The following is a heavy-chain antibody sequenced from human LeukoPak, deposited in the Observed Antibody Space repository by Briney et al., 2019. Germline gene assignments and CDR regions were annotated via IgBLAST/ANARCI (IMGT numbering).Heavy chain of an antibody. CDR2: FYYSGST. J-gene: IGHJ5*02. D-gene: IGHD2-8*01. V-gene: IGHV4-30-4*07. Sequence: PSETLSLTCAVSGGSISRGGYSWSWIRQPPGKGLEWIGYFYYSGSTYYNPSLKSRVTISLDTSKNQLSLKLSSVTAADTAVYYCARERTYVGPWGQGTLVTVSS. CDR1: GGSISRGGYS. CDR3: ARERTYVGP.